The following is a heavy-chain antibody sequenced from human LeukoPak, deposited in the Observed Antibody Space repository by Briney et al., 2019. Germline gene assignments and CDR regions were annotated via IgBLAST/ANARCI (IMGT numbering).Heavy chain of an antibody. V-gene: IGHV1-69*08. CDR2: ITPVINTA. D-gene: IGHD3-10*01. J-gene: IGHJ5*02. CDR1: GGTFLSHT. Sequence: ASVKVSCKTSGGTFLSHTFSWVRQAPGQGLEWMGKITPVINTANYAQTFQGRVSIYADISTTTVYMDLSGLRPDDTAVYYCARVNLRGSNYNWFDPWGQGTRVTVSS. CDR3: ARVNLRGSNYNWFDP.